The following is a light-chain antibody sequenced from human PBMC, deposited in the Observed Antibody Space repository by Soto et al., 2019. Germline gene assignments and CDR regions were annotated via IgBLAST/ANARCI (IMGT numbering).Light chain of an antibody. CDR1: QGVGSNY. CDR3: QQYGSSSSWT. V-gene: IGKV3-20*01. J-gene: IGKJ1*01. Sequence: EIVLTQSPGTLSLSPGERATLSCRASQGVGSNYLAWYQQIPGQATRLLIYGASNRATGIPDRFSGSGSGTAFTLTINRLEPEDFSVYHCQQYGSSSSWTFGQGTRVEIK. CDR2: GAS.